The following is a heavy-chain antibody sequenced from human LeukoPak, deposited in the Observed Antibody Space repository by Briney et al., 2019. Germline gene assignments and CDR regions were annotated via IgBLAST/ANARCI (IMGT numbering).Heavy chain of an antibody. D-gene: IGHD3-22*01. J-gene: IGHJ4*02. V-gene: IGHV4-31*11. CDR1: GGSISSGGYY. CDR3: ASPASDSSGYYHFDY. CDR2: IYYSGST. Sequence: SGTLSLTCAVSGGSISSGGYYWSWIRQHPGKGLEWIGYIYYSGSTYYNPSLKSRVTISVDTSKNQFSLKLSSVTAADTAVYYCASPASDSSGYYHFDYWGQGTLDTVSS.